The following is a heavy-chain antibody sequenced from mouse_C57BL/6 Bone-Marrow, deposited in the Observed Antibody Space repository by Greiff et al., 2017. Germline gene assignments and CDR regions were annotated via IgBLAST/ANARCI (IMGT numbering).Heavy chain of an antibody. V-gene: IGHV5-6*02. CDR2: ISSGGSYT. D-gene: IGHD2-2*01. Sequence: EVKLVESGGDLVKPGGSLKLSCAVSGFTFSSYGLSWVRQTLDKRLVWVATISSGGSYTYYPDSVKWRFTISRDNAKNTLYLQMSSLKSEDTAMYYCARRGVTTHYYAMDYWGQGTSFTVSS. CDR1: GFTFSSYG. CDR3: ARRGVTTHYYAMDY. J-gene: IGHJ4*01.